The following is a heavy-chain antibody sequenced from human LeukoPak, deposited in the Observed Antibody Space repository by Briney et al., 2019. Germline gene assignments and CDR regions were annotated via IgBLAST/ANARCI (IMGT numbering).Heavy chain of an antibody. CDR2: IYSGGST. CDR1: GFTVSSNY. CDR3: AREPLDGYNSNWFDP. J-gene: IGHJ5*02. V-gene: IGHV3-53*01. Sequence: QSGGSLRLSCAASGFTVSSNYMSWVRQAPGKGLEWVSVIYSGGSTYYADSVKGRFTISRDNSKNTLYLQMNSLRAEDTAVYYCAREPLDGYNSNWFDPWGQGTLVTVSS. D-gene: IGHD5-24*01.